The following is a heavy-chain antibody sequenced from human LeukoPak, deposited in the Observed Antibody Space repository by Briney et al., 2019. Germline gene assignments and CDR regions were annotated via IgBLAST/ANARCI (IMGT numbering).Heavy chain of an antibody. CDR3: ARDAKKYYYDSSGYYY. CDR1: GYTFSSYG. D-gene: IGHD3-22*01. CDR2: ISAYNGNT. J-gene: IGHJ4*02. V-gene: IGHV1-18*01. Sequence: ASVKVSCKASGYTFSSYGISWVRQAPGQGLEWMGWISAYNGNTNYAQKLQGRVTMTTDTLTSTAFMELRSLRSDDTAVYYCARDAKKYYYDSSGYYYWGQGTLVTVSS.